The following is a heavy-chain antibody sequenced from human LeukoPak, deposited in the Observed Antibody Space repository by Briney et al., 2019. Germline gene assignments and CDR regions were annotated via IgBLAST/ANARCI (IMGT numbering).Heavy chain of an antibody. CDR2: VNHSGAT. CDR1: GESFSGHY. J-gene: IGHJ4*02. CDR3: ARRASVAATLDY. Sequence: SETLSLTCAVYGESFSGHYWSWIRQPPGKGLEWIGEVNHSGATNYNPSLKSRVTISVDTSKNQFSLKLRSVTAADTAVYYCARRASVAATLDYWGQGTLVTVSS. D-gene: IGHD2-15*01. V-gene: IGHV4-34*01.